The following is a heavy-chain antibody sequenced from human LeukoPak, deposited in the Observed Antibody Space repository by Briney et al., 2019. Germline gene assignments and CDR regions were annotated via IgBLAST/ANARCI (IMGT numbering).Heavy chain of an antibody. J-gene: IGHJ6*02. CDR1: GYTFTGYY. V-gene: IGHV1-2*02. CDR3: ASGIVGATSGYYYYGMDV. Sequence: GASVKVSCKASGYTFTGYYMHWVRQAPGQGLEWRGWSNPNSGGTNDAQKFQGRVTMTRDTSISTAYMELSRLRSDDTAVYYCASGIVGATSGYYYYGMDVWGQGTTVTVSS. D-gene: IGHD1-26*01. CDR2: SNPNSGGT.